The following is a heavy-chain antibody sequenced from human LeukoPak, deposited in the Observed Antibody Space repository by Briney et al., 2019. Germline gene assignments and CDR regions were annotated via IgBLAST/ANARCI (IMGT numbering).Heavy chain of an antibody. J-gene: IGHJ6*02. CDR1: GGAISSYY. Sequence: PSETLSLTCTVSGGAISSYYWSWIRQPPGKGLEWIGYIYYSGSTNHNPSLKSRVTISVDTSKNQFSLKLSSVTAADTAVYYCARDRSYYYDSSGLYYYYGMDVWGQGTTVTVSS. V-gene: IGHV4-59*01. CDR2: IYYSGST. CDR3: ARDRSYYYDSSGLYYYYGMDV. D-gene: IGHD3-22*01.